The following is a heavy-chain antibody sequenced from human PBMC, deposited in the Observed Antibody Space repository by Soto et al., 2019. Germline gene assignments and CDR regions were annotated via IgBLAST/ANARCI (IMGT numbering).Heavy chain of an antibody. Sequence: QVQLQQWGAGLLKPSETLSLTCAVYGGSFSGYYWIWIRQPPGKGLEWIGEINHSGSTNYIPSLQSRVTISVDTSKNLFSLMLSSVTAADTAVDYCARGNFTYGAESYYMGPRSYFDYWGQGTLVTVSS. D-gene: IGHD3-10*01. CDR1: GGSFSGYY. CDR3: ARGNFTYGAESYYMGPRSYFDY. J-gene: IGHJ4*02. V-gene: IGHV4-34*01. CDR2: INHSGST.